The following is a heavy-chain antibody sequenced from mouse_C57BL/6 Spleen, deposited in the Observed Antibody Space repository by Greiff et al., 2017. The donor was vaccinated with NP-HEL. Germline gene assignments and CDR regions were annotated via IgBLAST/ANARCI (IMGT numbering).Heavy chain of an antibody. Sequence: EVKLVESGPGLVKPSQSLSLTCSVTGYSITSGYYWNWIRQFPGNKLEWMGYISYDGSNNYNPSLKNRISITRDTSKNQFFLKLNSVTTEDTATYYCARRNYRDYYAMDYWGQGTSVTVSS. CDR2: ISYDGSN. CDR3: ARRNYRDYYAMDY. CDR1: GYSITSGYY. D-gene: IGHD2-1*01. J-gene: IGHJ4*01. V-gene: IGHV3-6*01.